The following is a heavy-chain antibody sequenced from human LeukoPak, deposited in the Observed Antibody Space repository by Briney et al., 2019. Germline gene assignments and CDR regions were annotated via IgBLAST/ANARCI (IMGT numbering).Heavy chain of an antibody. CDR2: ISWDGGST. V-gene: IGHV3-43*01. Sequence: PGESLTLTCAASGFTLDDYTMHWVRQPPGKGLEWVSLISWDGGSTYYADSVKGRFTISRDNSKNSLYLQMNSLRTEDTALYYCVPEYSSSSGFDPWGQGTLVTVSS. CDR1: GFTLDDYT. J-gene: IGHJ5*02. D-gene: IGHD6-6*01. CDR3: VPEYSSSSGFDP.